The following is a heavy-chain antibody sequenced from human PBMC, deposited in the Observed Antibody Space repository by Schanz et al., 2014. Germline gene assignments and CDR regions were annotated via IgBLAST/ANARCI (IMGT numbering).Heavy chain of an antibody. Sequence: QMQLVESGGGLVKPGGSLRLSCSASGFTFSTFAMHWVRQAPGKGLEYISAISNNGDSTYYADSVKGRFTISRDNSKNTLYLQMNSLRADDTAMYYCARWFLIRGVILDSWGQGTLVTVSS. CDR2: ISNNGDST. D-gene: IGHD3-10*01. CDR3: ARWFLIRGVILDS. V-gene: IGHV3-64*04. J-gene: IGHJ4*02. CDR1: GFTFSTFA.